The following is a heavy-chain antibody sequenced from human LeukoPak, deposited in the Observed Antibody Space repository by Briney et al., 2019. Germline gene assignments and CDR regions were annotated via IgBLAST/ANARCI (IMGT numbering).Heavy chain of an antibody. CDR3: VRAGDQYFDL. J-gene: IGHJ4*02. V-gene: IGHV1-46*01. CDR2: ISPRGDST. Sequence: GASVKVSCKASGYIFTNHFVHWVRQAPGLGLEWMGIISPRGDSTTLVQKFVGRLIMTRDTSTSTVYMEQSSLRSDDTAVYYCVRAGDQYFDLWGQGTLVSVSS. D-gene: IGHD7-27*01. CDR1: GYIFTNHF.